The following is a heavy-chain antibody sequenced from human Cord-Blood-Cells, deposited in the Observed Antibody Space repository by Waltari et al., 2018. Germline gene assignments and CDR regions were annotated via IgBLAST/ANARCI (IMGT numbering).Heavy chain of an antibody. J-gene: IGHJ3*02. CDR1: GGSFIGYY. CDR2: INHSGST. Sequence: QVQLQQWGAGPLKPSETLSLTCAVYGGSFIGYYWSWIRQPPGKGLEWIGEINHSGSTNYNPSLKSRVTISVDTSKNQFSLKLSSVTAADTAVYYCARSSSSDAFDIWGQGTMVTVSS. D-gene: IGHD6-13*01. CDR3: ARSSSSDAFDI. V-gene: IGHV4-34*01.